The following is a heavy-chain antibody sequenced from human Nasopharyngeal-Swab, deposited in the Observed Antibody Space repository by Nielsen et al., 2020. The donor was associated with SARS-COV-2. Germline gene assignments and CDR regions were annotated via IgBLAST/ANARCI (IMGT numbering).Heavy chain of an antibody. V-gene: IGHV3-7*01. J-gene: IGHJ6*03. Sequence: GGSLRLSCAASGFTFSSHWMSWVRQAPGKGLEWVANIKQDGSEKYYVDSVKGRFTISRDNAKNSLYLQMNSLRAEDTAVYYCATSDSSSWYYYYYMDVWGKGTTVTVSS. CDR1: GFTFSSHW. CDR2: IKQDGSEK. D-gene: IGHD6-13*01. CDR3: ATSDSSSWYYYYYMDV.